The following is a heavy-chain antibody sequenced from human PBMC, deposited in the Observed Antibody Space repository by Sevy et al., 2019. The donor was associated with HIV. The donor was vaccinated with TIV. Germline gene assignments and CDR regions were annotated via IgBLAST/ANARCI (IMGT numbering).Heavy chain of an antibody. CDR2: IGTAGDT. J-gene: IGHJ6*02. CDR3: ARAFAGSGSYYKPRGGYYYYGMDV. D-gene: IGHD3-10*01. Sequence: GGSLRLSCAASGFTFSSYDMHWVRQATGKGLEWVSAIGTAGDTYYPGSVKGRFTISRENAKNSLYLQMNSLRAGETAVYYCARAFAGSGSYYKPRGGYYYYGMDVWGQGTTVTVSS. CDR1: GFTFSSYD. V-gene: IGHV3-13*01.